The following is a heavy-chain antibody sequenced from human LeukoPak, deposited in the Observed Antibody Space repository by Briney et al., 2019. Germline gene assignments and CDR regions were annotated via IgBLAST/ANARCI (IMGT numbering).Heavy chain of an antibody. CDR1: GFTFSSYD. CDR3: ARAYSSAWGAFDV. CDR2: IGTADDT. D-gene: IGHD6-19*01. V-gene: IGHV3-13*04. J-gene: IGHJ3*01. Sequence: PGGSLRLSCAASGFTFSSYDMHWVRQATGKGLEWVSAIGTADDTYYPGSVKGRFTISRENAKNSLYLQIHSLRAGDTAVYYCARAYSSAWGAFDVWGQGTMVTVFS.